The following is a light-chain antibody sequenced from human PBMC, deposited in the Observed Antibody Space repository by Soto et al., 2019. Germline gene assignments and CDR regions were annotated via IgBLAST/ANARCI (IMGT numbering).Light chain of an antibody. V-gene: IGLV2-14*01. J-gene: IGLJ2*01. CDR2: DVS. Sequence: QSALTQPASVSGSPGQSITISCTGTSSDVGGYNYVSWYQQHPGKDPKLMIYDVSNRPSGVSNRFSGSKSGNTASLTISGLQAEDEANYYCTSYSGSSTLLFGGGTKLTVL. CDR3: TSYSGSSTLL. CDR1: SSDVGGYNY.